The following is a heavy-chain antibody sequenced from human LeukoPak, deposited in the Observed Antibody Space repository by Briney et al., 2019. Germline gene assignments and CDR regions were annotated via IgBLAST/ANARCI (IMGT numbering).Heavy chain of an antibody. V-gene: IGHV3-74*01. CDR1: GFTFSSYW. Sequence: GRSLRLSCAASGFTFSSYWMHWVRQAPGKGLVWVSRINSDGSGTSYADSVKGRFTISRDNAKNTLYLQMNSLRAEDTAVYYCGFGYYYDSSGYQPNAFDIWGQGTMVTVSS. J-gene: IGHJ3*02. D-gene: IGHD3-22*01. CDR3: GFGYYYDSSGYQPNAFDI. CDR2: INSDGSGT.